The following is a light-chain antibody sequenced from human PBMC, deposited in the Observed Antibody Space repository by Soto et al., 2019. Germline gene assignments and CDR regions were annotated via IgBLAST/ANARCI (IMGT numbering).Light chain of an antibody. Sequence: EIVLTQSPGTLSLSPGERATLSCRASQSVSSNYLAWYQQKPGQAPRLLIYGASSRATGVPDRFSGSGSGTDFSLTISRLEPEDFAVYYCQHYATSAITFGQGTRLEIK. CDR1: QSVSSNY. J-gene: IGKJ5*01. CDR3: QHYATSAIT. V-gene: IGKV3-20*01. CDR2: GAS.